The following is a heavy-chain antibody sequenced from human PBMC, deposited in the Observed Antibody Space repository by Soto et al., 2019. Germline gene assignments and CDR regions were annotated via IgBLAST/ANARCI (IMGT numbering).Heavy chain of an antibody. J-gene: IGHJ4*02. CDR1: GGSISGSY. V-gene: IGHV4-59*01. Sequence: QVQLQESGPGLVKPSETLSLTCSVSGGSISGSYWSWIRQSPGKGLEWLGYVYYTGSTSYSPSLRSRVSISVDTSKNEFSLRLSSVTAADTAVYFCARSVAVPGAHIDYWGQGTQVTVSS. D-gene: IGHD6-19*01. CDR2: VYYTGST. CDR3: ARSVAVPGAHIDY.